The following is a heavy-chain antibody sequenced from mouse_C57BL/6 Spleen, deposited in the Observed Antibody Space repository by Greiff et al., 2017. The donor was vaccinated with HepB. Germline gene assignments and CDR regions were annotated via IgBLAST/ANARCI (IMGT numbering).Heavy chain of an antibody. Sequence: DVKLVESGGGLVKPGGSLKLSCAASGFTFSSYAMSWVRQTPEKRLEWVATISDGGSYTYYPDNVKGRFTISRDNAKNNLYLQMSHLKSEDTAMYYCARAVTGTGAMDYWGQGTSVTVSS. V-gene: IGHV5-4*03. J-gene: IGHJ4*01. D-gene: IGHD4-1*01. CDR2: ISDGGSYT. CDR1: GFTFSSYA. CDR3: ARAVTGTGAMDY.